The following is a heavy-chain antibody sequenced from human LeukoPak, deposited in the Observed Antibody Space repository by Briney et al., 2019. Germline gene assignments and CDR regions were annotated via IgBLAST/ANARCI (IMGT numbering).Heavy chain of an antibody. Sequence: GGSLRLSCAASGFTFSSNVMIWVRQAPGKGLEWVSSIPASGGSTYYADSVKGRFTISRDNSKNSLYLQMNSLRAEDTAVYYCAKAASDARDWWGQGTLVTVSS. CDR1: GFTFSSNV. J-gene: IGHJ4*02. D-gene: IGHD2-21*01. CDR3: AKAASDARDW. CDR2: IPASGGST. V-gene: IGHV3-23*01.